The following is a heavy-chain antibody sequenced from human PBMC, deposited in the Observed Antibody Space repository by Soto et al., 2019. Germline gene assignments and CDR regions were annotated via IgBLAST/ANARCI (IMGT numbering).Heavy chain of an antibody. CDR2: ISGSGGST. CDR3: ARDGTHCSGGSCYPNDAFDI. J-gene: IGHJ3*02. CDR1: GFTFSSYA. Sequence: GGSLRLSCAASGFTFSSYAMSWVRQAPGKGLEWVSAISGSGGSTYYADSVKGRFTISRDNSKNTLYLQMNSLRAEDTAVYYCARDGTHCSGGSCYPNDAFDIWGQGTMVTVSS. D-gene: IGHD2-15*01. V-gene: IGHV3-23*01.